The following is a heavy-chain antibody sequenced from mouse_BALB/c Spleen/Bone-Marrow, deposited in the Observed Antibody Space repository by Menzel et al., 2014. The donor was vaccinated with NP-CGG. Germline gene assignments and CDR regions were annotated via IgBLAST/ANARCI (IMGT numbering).Heavy chain of an antibody. V-gene: IGHV5-12-1*01. CDR2: ISSGGGSP. CDR3: ARHRYYFDY. Sequence: EVQLVESGGGLVKPGGSLKLSCAASGFAFSSYDMSWVRQTPEKRLEWVAYISSGGGSPYYPDPVKGRFTISRDNAKNTLYLQMSSLKSEDTAMYYCARHRYYFDYWGQGTTLTVSS. J-gene: IGHJ2*01. CDR1: GFAFSSYD.